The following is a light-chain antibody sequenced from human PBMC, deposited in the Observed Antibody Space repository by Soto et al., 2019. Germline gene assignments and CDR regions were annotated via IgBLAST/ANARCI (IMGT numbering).Light chain of an antibody. CDR1: QSVSSSY. CDR3: QQRSNWHPIT. Sequence: EILFTQSPGTLSLSPGEGVTLSCRASQSVSSSYIAWYQQRPGQTTRLIIYGASTRANGIPDRFSGSESGTDFTLTLSRLEPEDFAVYYCQQRSNWHPITFGQGTRLEIK. V-gene: IGKV3D-20*02. J-gene: IGKJ5*01. CDR2: GAS.